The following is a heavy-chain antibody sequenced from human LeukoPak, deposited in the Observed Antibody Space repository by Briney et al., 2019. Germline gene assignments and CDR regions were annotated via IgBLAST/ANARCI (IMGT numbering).Heavy chain of an antibody. CDR3: AKDIAAAGTVDY. CDR2: ISGSGGST. Sequence: PGGSLRLSCAASGFTFSSYAISWVRQAPGKGLEGGSAISGSGGSTYYADSVKGRFTISRDNSKNTLYLQMNSLRAEDTAVYYCAKDIAAAGTVDYWGQRTLVTVSS. CDR1: GFTFSSYA. V-gene: IGHV3-23*01. J-gene: IGHJ4*02. D-gene: IGHD6-13*01.